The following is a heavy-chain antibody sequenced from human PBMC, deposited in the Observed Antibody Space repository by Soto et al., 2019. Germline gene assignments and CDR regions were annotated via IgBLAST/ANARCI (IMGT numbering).Heavy chain of an antibody. Sequence: QLQLQESGPGLVRPSETLSLTCTVSGGSISTTSYYWGWIRQPPGKALEWIGSIYYSGNLYHNPSLKSRVTMSVDTSKNRFSRNLSSLTAADTAVYYCTRHALAIERRWFDPWGQGVLVTVSS. V-gene: IGHV4-39*01. CDR1: GGSISTTSYY. CDR2: IYYSGNL. J-gene: IGHJ5*02. CDR3: TRHALAIERRWFDP. D-gene: IGHD1-1*01.